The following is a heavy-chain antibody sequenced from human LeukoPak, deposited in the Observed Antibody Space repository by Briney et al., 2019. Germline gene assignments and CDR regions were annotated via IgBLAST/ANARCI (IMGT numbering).Heavy chain of an antibody. Sequence: SETLSLTCTVSGGSISSGSYYWSWIRQPAGKGLEWIGRIYTSGSTNYNPSLKSRVTISVDTSKNQFSLKLSSVTAADTAVYYCARVGNLYGSGSYYTKPNDYWGQGTLVTVSS. J-gene: IGHJ4*02. V-gene: IGHV4-61*02. CDR1: GGSISSGSYY. D-gene: IGHD3-10*01. CDR3: ARVGNLYGSGSYYTKPNDY. CDR2: IYTSGST.